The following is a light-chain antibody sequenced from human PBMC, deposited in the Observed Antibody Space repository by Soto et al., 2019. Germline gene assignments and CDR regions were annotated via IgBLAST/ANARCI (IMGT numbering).Light chain of an antibody. CDR1: QSIGTY. CDR2: DAS. Sequence: EIVLTQSPGTLSLSPGERATLSCRASQSIGTYLAWYQQKPGQAPRILIYDASSRATGIPDRFSGSGSGTDFTLTISRLEPEGFAVYYGQQYGSSLPFGGGTKVEI. J-gene: IGKJ4*01. V-gene: IGKV3-20*01. CDR3: QQYGSSLP.